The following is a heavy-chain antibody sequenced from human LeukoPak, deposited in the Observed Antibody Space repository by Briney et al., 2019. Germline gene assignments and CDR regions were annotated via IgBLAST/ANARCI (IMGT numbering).Heavy chain of an antibody. Sequence: SETLSLTCAVYGGSFSGYYWSWIRQPPGKGLEWIGEINHSGSTNCNPSLKSRVTISVDTSKNQFSLKLSSVTAADTAVYYCARGLGSASDFADWFDPWGQGTLVTVSS. CDR3: ARGLGSASDFADWFDP. J-gene: IGHJ5*02. CDR2: INHSGST. CDR1: GGSFSGYY. D-gene: IGHD3-3*01. V-gene: IGHV4-34*01.